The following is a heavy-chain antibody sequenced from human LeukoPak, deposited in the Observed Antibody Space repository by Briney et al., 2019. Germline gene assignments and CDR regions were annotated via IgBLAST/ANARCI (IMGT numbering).Heavy chain of an antibody. V-gene: IGHV3-7*04. Sequence: GGSLRLSCEAYGFTFSNNWMTWLRQAPGKGLEWVANIKQDGTKTYYVDSVKGRFTISRDNAKNSVYLQMNSLRAEDTAVYFCAKDNPLPLWGQGTLVSVSS. J-gene: IGHJ4*02. CDR2: IKQDGTKT. D-gene: IGHD1-14*01. CDR3: AKDNPLPL. CDR1: GFTFSNNW.